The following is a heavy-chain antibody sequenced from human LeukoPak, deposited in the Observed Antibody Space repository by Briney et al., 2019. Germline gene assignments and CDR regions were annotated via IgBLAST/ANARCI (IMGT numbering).Heavy chain of an antibody. Sequence: LETLSLTCTVSGGSISSYYWSWIRQPAGKGLEWIGRIYTSGSTNYNPSLKSRVTMSVDTSKNQFSLKLSSVTAADTAVYYCARDAYSSSWYNYYAFDIWGQGTMVTVSS. V-gene: IGHV4-4*07. CDR3: ARDAYSSSWYNYYAFDI. D-gene: IGHD6-13*01. CDR1: GGSISSYY. J-gene: IGHJ3*02. CDR2: IYTSGST.